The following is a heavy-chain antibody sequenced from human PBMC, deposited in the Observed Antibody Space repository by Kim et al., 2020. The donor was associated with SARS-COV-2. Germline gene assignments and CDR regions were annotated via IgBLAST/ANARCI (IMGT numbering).Heavy chain of an antibody. J-gene: IGHJ6*04. Sequence: YPHSVKGRFTSSRDNSKITLYLQMNSLRAEDTAVYYCAKDEHDYSNSAAVWGKGTTVTVSS. CDR3: AKDEHDYSNSAAV. D-gene: IGHD4-4*01. V-gene: IGHV3-23*01.